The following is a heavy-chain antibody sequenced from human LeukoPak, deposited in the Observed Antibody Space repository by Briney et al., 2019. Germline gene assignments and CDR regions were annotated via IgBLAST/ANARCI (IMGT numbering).Heavy chain of an antibody. CDR3: VKGVIAAAGFVDY. D-gene: IGHD6-13*01. CDR1: GFTFSSYA. Sequence: GGSLRLSCSASGFTFSSYAMHWVRQAPGKGLEYVSAISSNGGSTYYADSVKGRFTISRDNSKNTLYLQMSSLRAEDTAVYYCVKGVIAAAGFVDYGGQGTRVTVSS. J-gene: IGHJ4*02. CDR2: ISSNGGST. V-gene: IGHV3-64D*06.